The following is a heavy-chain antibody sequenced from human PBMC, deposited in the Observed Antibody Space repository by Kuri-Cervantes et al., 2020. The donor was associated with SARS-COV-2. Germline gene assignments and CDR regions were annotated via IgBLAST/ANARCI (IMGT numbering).Heavy chain of an antibody. Sequence: GESLKISCAASGFTFNSYSMNWVRQAPGKGLEWVSSISTSSSYIYYADSVKGRFTISRDTAKNSLYLQMHSLRAEDTAVYYCARDSITMVQGVTSDAFDIWGQGTMVTVSS. J-gene: IGHJ3*02. V-gene: IGHV3-21*04. CDR3: ARDSITMVQGVTSDAFDI. CDR2: ISTSSSYI. D-gene: IGHD3-10*01. CDR1: GFTFNSYS.